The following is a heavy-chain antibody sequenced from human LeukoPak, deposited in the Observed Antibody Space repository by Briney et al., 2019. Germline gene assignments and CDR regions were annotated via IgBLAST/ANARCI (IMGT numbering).Heavy chain of an antibody. D-gene: IGHD6-19*01. CDR1: GYTFTDYY. Sequence: ASVKVSCKASGYTFTDYYLHWVRQAPGQGLAWMGWIHPNSGGTNYAQKFQGRVAMTMDTSIRTAYMALSSLRSDDTAVYYCARLAAVPGWGQGTLVTVSS. CDR2: IHPNSGGT. J-gene: IGHJ1*01. CDR3: ARLAAVPG. V-gene: IGHV1-2*02.